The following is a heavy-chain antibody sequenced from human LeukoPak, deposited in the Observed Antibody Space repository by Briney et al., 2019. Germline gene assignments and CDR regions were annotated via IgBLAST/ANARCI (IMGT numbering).Heavy chain of an antibody. CDR1: GGSISSSSYY. CDR3: ARVYYSNSYDYWYFDL. V-gene: IGHV4-39*07. Sequence: ASETLSLTCTVSGGSISSSSYYWGWIRQPPGKGLEWIGSIHYSGSTNYNPSLKSRVTISVDTSKNQFSLKVTSVTAADTAVYYCARVYYSNSYDYWYFDLWGRGTLVTVSS. CDR2: IHYSGST. D-gene: IGHD6-13*01. J-gene: IGHJ2*01.